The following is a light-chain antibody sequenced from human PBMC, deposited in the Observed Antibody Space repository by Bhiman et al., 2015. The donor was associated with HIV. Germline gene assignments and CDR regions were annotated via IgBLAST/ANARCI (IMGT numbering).Light chain of an antibody. CDR3: QAWDNYIYV. CDR1: KLGDRY. J-gene: IGLJ1*01. Sequence: SYGLTQPPSVSVSPGQTASITCSGEKLGDRYSSWYQQKPGQSPVLVIYQDSKRPSGIPERFSGSNSGNTATLTISGTEAMDEADYYCQAWDNYIYVFGGGTKLTVL. V-gene: IGLV3-1*01. CDR2: QDS.